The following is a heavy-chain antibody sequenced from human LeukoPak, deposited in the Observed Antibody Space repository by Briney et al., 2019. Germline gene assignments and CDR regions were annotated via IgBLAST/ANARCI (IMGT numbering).Heavy chain of an antibody. CDR2: ISTSGRT. Sequence: SETLSLTCTVSGVSITSYKWSWPRQSPGKGLEWIGFISTSGRTDYNPSLTSRVSMSVDTSKSQVSLRLSSVTAEDTAVYYCATSYDNKIVPYDCWGQGILVTVSS. D-gene: IGHD3-9*01. J-gene: IGHJ4*02. V-gene: IGHV4-4*09. CDR3: ATSYDNKIVPYDC. CDR1: GVSITSYK.